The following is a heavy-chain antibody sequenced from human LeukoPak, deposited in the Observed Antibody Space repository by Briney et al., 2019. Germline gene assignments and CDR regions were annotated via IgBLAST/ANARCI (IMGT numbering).Heavy chain of an antibody. Sequence: PGESLKISCEASGYNFTNYWIAWVRQMPGKGLEWMGIIYPGDSDTRYSPSFQGQVTISADKSISTAYLQWSSLKASDTAMYYCAREVVVAALPQGAFDIWGRGTMVTVSS. J-gene: IGHJ3*02. V-gene: IGHV5-51*03. CDR2: IYPGDSDT. CDR1: GYNFTNYW. CDR3: AREVVVAALPQGAFDI. D-gene: IGHD2-15*01.